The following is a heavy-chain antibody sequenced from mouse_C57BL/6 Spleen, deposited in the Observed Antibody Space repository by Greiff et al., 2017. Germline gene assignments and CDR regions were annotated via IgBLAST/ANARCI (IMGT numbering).Heavy chain of an antibody. J-gene: IGHJ2*01. V-gene: IGHV3-6*01. CDR3: ASSGPYYFDY. CDR2: ISYDGSN. CDR1: GYSITSGYY. Sequence: EVKLVESGPGLVKPSQSLSLTCSVTGYSITSGYYWNWIRQFPGNKLAWMGYISYDGSNNYNPSLKNRISITRDTSKNQFFLKLNAVTTEDTATYYCASSGPYYFDYGGQGTTLTVSS.